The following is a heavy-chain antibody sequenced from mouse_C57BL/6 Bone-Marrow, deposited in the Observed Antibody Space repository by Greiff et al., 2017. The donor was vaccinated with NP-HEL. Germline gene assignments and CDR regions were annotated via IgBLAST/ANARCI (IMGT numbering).Heavy chain of an antibody. CDR1: GYAFTNYL. CDR2: INPGSGGT. D-gene: IGHD5-5*01. J-gene: IGHJ3*01. V-gene: IGHV1-54*01. Sequence: QVQLQQSGAELVRPGTSVKVSCKASGYAFTNYLIEWVKQRPGQGLEWIGVINPGSGGTNYNEKFKGKATLTADKSSSTAYMQLSSLTSEDSAVYFCARNYLWFAYWGQGTLVTVSA. CDR3: ARNYLWFAY.